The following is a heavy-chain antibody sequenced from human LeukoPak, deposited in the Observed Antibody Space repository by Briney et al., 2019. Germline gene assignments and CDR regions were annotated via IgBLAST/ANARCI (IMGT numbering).Heavy chain of an antibody. J-gene: IGHJ4*02. Sequence: PGGSLRLSCAVSGITLSNYGMSWVRQTPGKGLEWVAGISDSGGRTNYADSAKGRFTISRDNPKNTLYLQMNSLRAEDTAVYFCAKRGVVIRVILVGFHKEAQYFDSWGQGALVTVSS. CDR1: GITLSNYG. V-gene: IGHV3-23*01. CDR2: ISDSGGRT. CDR3: AKRGVVIRVILVGFHKEAQYFDS. D-gene: IGHD3-22*01.